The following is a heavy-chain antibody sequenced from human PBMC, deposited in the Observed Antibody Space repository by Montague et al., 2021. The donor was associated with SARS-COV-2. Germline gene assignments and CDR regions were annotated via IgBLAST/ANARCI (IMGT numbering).Heavy chain of an antibody. J-gene: IGHJ6*02. CDR2: INYSGST. CDR3: ARAYALVWVFLGFCDALDV. D-gene: IGHD3-16*01. V-gene: IGHV4-34*01. Sequence: SETLSLTCAVYGGSFSGYYWTWIRQSPGKGLEWIGEINYSGSTKYNPSLKSRVTISVDTSKNHFSLKLSSVTAADTAVYYCARAYALVWVFLGFCDALDVWGQGTPVTVSS. CDR1: GGSFSGYY.